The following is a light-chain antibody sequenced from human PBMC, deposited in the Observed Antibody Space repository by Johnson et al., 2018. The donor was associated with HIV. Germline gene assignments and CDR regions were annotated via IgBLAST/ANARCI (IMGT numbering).Light chain of an antibody. CDR2: ENS. CDR3: GTWDFSLSARV. J-gene: IGLJ1*01. Sequence: QSVLTQPPSVSAAPGQKVTISCSGSSSNIGNNYVSWYQQLPGTAPKLLIYENSNRPSGIPDRFSGSKSGTSATLAITGLQTGDEADYYCGTWDFSLSARVFGTGTKVTVL. V-gene: IGLV1-51*02. CDR1: SSNIGNNY.